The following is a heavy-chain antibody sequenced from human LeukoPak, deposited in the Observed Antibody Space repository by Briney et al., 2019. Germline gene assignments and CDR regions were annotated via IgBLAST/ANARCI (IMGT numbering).Heavy chain of an antibody. D-gene: IGHD2-15*01. Sequence: SETLSLTCTVSGGSISSGGYYWSWIRQHPGKGLEWIVYIYYSGSTYYNPARKSRVTISVYTAKNQFSLKLSSVTAADPAVYYCARVRLPPGAFDIWARGTMVSVYS. CDR3: ARVRLPPGAFDI. V-gene: IGHV4-31*03. J-gene: IGHJ3*02. CDR2: IYYSGST. CDR1: GGSISSGGYY.